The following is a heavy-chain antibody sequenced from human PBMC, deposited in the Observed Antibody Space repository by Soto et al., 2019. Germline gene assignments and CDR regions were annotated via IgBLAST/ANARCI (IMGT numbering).Heavy chain of an antibody. D-gene: IGHD3-22*01. J-gene: IGHJ4*02. Sequence: GGSLRLSCAASGFTFSSYAMSWVRQAPGKGLEWVSAISGSGGSTYYADSVKGRFTISRDNSKNTLYLQMNSLRAEDTAVYYCATDSSGYSAFDYWGQGTLVTVSS. V-gene: IGHV3-23*01. CDR1: GFTFSSYA. CDR2: ISGSGGST. CDR3: ATDSSGYSAFDY.